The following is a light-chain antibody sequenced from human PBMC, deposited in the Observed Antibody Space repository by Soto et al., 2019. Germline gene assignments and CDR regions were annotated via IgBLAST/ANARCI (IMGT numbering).Light chain of an antibody. Sequence: DMQMTQSPCSLSAFIGDRVTITCRTSHYISSHLNWYHQKPGKAPNLLRYAASSLQSGVPSGFSGSGSGTDFTLTITSLQPDDFATYYCQQSFSIPYTFGQETKLQIK. CDR2: AAS. V-gene: IGKV1-39*01. CDR1: HYISSH. CDR3: QQSFSIPYT. J-gene: IGKJ2*01.